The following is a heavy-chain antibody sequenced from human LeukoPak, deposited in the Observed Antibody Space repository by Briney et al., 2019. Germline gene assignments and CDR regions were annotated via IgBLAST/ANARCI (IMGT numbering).Heavy chain of an antibody. CDR2: VTGSGGST. D-gene: IGHD3-10*01. Sequence: PGGSLRLSCAASGFTFSTYAMSWVRQAPGQGLEWVSGVTGSGGSTYYADSVKGRFTISRDNSKNTLYLQINSLRVEDTAVYYCAKDSQTYYYGSGSYFNYWGQGTLVTVSS. CDR1: GFTFSTYA. V-gene: IGHV3-23*01. J-gene: IGHJ4*02. CDR3: AKDSQTYYYGSGSYFNY.